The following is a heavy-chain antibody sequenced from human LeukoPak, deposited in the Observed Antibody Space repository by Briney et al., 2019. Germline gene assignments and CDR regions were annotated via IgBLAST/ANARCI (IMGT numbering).Heavy chain of an antibody. CDR2: IYGGGNI. J-gene: IGHJ4*02. CDR3: ARVGSRYCSGANCYDGF. CDR1: GFTVSSNY. V-gene: IGHV3-53*05. Sequence: GGSLRLSCAASGFTVSSNYMNWVRQAPGKGLEWVSVIYGGGNIYYADSVKGRFTISRDNSKNTLYLQMNNLRAEDTAIYYCARVGSRYCSGANCYDGFWGQGTLVSVSS. D-gene: IGHD2-15*01.